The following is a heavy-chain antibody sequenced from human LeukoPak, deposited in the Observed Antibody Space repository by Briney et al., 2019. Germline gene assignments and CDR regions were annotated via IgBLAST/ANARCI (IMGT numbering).Heavy chain of an antibody. J-gene: IGHJ4*02. Sequence: SQTLSLTCAISGDSVSSNSATWNWIRQSPSRGLEWLGRTYYRSKWYNDYAVSVKGRITVKPDTSRNQFSLQLDSVTPEDTAMYYCARGHGGYIDYWGQGTLVTVSS. CDR1: GDSVSSNSAT. V-gene: IGHV6-1*01. CDR3: ARGHGGYIDY. D-gene: IGHD3-22*01. CDR2: TYYRSKWYN.